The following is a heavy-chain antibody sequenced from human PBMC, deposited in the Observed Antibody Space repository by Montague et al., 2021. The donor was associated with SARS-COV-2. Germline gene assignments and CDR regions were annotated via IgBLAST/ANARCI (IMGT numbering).Heavy chain of an antibody. V-gene: IGHV4-34*01. CDR1: GGSFSGYY. Sequence: SETLSLTCAVYGGSFSGYYWNWIRQPPGKGLEWIGEINHSGSTNYNPSLTRRVTMSVDTSKNQFSLKLSSVAAADTAMYYCARGGSQGYGFCLGCFDSWGQGTLVTVSS. CDR3: ARGGSQGYGFCLGCFDS. CDR2: INHSGST. J-gene: IGHJ4*02. D-gene: IGHD3-10*01.